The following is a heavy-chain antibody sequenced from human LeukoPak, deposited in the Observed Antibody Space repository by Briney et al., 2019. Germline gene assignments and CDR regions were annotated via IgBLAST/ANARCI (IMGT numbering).Heavy chain of an antibody. J-gene: IGHJ4*02. D-gene: IGHD2-2*01. CDR3: ARGGSKVVPAAIHGFDY. V-gene: IGHV1-69*13. CDR1: GGTVSSYA. Sequence: SVKVSCKASGGTVSSYAISWVRQAPGQGLEWMGGIIPIFGTANYAQKFQGRVTITADESTSTAYMELSSLRSEDTAVYYCARGGSKVVPAAIHGFDYWGQGTLVTVSS. CDR2: IIPIFGTA.